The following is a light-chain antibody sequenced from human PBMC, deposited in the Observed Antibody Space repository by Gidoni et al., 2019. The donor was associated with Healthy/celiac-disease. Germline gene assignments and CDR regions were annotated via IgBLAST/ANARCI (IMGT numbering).Light chain of an antibody. CDR3: QAWDSSTAYV. V-gene: IGLV3-1*01. Sequence: SYELTQPPSVSVSPGQTASITCSGDKLGDKYACWYQQKPGQSPVLVIYQDSKRPSGIPERFSGSNSENTATLTISGTQAMDEADYYCQAWDSSTAYVFGGGTKLTVL. J-gene: IGLJ2*01. CDR1: KLGDKY. CDR2: QDS.